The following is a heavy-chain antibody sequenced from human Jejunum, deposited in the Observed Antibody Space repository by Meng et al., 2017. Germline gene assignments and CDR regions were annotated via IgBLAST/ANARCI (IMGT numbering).Heavy chain of an antibody. CDR2: IRDKVHSYAT. CDR1: GFTFSDHF. J-gene: IGHJ4*02. Sequence: GESLKISCAASGFTFSDHFMDWVRQAPDKGLEWVARIRDKVHSYATEYAASVKGRFTISRDDSKNSLYLQMNSLKTEDTAVYYCASDRSGLGDSWGQGTLVTVSS. V-gene: IGHV3-72*01. D-gene: IGHD5-18*01. CDR3: ASDRSGLGDS.